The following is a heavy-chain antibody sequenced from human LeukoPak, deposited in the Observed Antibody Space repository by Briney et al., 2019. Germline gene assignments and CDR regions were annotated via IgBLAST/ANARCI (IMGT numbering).Heavy chain of an antibody. V-gene: IGHV4-4*07. CDR1: RASISIYY. D-gene: IGHD1-26*01. CDR2: IYNSGST. Sequence: PSETLSLTCSVSRASISIYYCSWIRQPAGKGLEWIGRIYNSGSTNYNPSLKSRVTISVDKFKNQSSLKISSVAGVYTCVYSRAIWNSGSSSFDFWGQGTLVTVSS. J-gene: IGHJ4*02. CDR3: AIWNSGSSSFDF.